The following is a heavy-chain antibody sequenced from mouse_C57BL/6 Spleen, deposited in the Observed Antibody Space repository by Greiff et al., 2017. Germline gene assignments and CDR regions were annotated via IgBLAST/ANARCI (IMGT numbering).Heavy chain of an antibody. D-gene: IGHD1-1*01. CDR2: INPNNGGT. J-gene: IGHJ1*03. V-gene: IGHV1-26*01. CDR3: ARSGTTVVAHWYFDV. CDR1: GYTFTDYY. Sequence: EVKLQQSGPELVKPGASVKISCKASGYTFTDYYMNWVKQSHGKSLEWIGDINPNNGGTSYNQKFKGKATLTVDKSSSTAYMELRSLTSEDSAVYYCARSGTTVVAHWYFDVWGTGTTVTVSS.